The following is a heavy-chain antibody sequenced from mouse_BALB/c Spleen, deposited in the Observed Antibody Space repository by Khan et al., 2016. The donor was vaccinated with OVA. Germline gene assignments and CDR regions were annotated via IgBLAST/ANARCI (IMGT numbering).Heavy chain of an antibody. CDR3: ARDRIDY. CDR1: GYTFTSYW. CDR2: INPTSGYT. J-gene: IGHJ2*01. V-gene: IGHV1-7*01. Sequence: QLKQSGAELAKPGASVKMSCKASGYTFTSYWMHWVKQRPGQGLEWIGYINPTSGYTDYNEKFKDKATLSADKSSSTAYMQLSSLTSEDSAVYYCARDRIDYWGQGTTRTVSS.